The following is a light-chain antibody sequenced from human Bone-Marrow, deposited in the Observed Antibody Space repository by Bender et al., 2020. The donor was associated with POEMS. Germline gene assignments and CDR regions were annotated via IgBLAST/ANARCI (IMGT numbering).Light chain of an antibody. CDR3: QTWGSGTVT. CDR1: SGQSTYA. Sequence: QLVLTQSPSASASLGASVKLTCTLSSGQSTYAIAWHQQQPDKGPRYLMRLNSDGSHSKGDGIPDRLSGSSSGAERYLTISSLQSDDEADYYCQTWGSGTVTFGGGTKLTVL. CDR2: LNSDGSH. J-gene: IGLJ2*01. V-gene: IGLV4-69*02.